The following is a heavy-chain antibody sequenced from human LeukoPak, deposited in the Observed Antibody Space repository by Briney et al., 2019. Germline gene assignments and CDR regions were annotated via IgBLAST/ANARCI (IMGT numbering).Heavy chain of an antibody. CDR2: IWYDGSNK. CDR1: GFTFSSYG. V-gene: IGHV3-33*01. D-gene: IGHD3-22*01. CDR3: ARGRGYSYLGLYYYDSSGYYGDY. Sequence: PGRSLRLSCAASGFTFSSYGMHWVRQAPGKGLEWVAVIWYDGSNKYYADSVKGRFTISRDNSKNTLYLQMNSLRAEDTAVYYCARGRGYSYLGLYYYDSSGYYGDYWGQGTLVTVSS. J-gene: IGHJ4*02.